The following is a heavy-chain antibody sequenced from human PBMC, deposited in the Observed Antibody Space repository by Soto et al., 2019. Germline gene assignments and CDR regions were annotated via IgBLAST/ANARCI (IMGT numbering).Heavy chain of an antibody. CDR1: GGSFSGYY. Sequence: AXETLSLTCAVYGGSFSGYYWSWIRQPPGKGLEWIGEINHSGSTNYNPSLKSRVTISLDTSKNQFSLKLSSVTAADTAVYYCARGRLELLWFGESQRWFDHWGQGTLVTVSS. CDR2: INHSGST. J-gene: IGHJ5*02. D-gene: IGHD3-10*01. V-gene: IGHV4-34*01. CDR3: ARGRLELLWFGESQRWFDH.